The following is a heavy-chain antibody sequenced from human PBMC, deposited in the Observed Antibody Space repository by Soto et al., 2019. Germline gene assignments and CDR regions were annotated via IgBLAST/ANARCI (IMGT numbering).Heavy chain of an antibody. V-gene: IGHV5-51*01. J-gene: IGHJ5*02. Sequence: PGESLKISCKGSGYTFSSYWIGWVRQMPGKGLEWMGIIHCDDSDTEYSPSFEGQVTISADKSISSAYLQWRSLRASDTAVYFCARVAAAGTGPYWFNPWGQGTLVTVSS. D-gene: IGHD6-13*01. CDR2: IHCDDSDT. CDR3: ARVAAAGTGPYWFNP. CDR1: GYTFSSYW.